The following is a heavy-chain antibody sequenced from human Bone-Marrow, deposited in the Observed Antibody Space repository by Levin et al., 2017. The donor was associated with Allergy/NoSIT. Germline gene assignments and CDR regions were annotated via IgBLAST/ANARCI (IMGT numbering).Heavy chain of an antibody. V-gene: IGHV4-31*03. CDR2: IYYTGDT. J-gene: IGHJ4*02. CDR3: ARLVLPSYYIDS. Sequence: SCTVSGGSISGGGYYWSWIRQHPEKGLEWLASIYYTGDTDYNPSLKSRLTISVDTSKNQFSLKMNSVTAADTAVFYCARLVLPSYYIDSWGQGTLVTVSS. D-gene: IGHD2-15*01. CDR1: GGSISGGGYY.